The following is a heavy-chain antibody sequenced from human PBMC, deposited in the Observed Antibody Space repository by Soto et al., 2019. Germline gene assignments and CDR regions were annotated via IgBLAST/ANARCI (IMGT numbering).Heavy chain of an antibody. Sequence: LALTPSVSGDFIRNYYSASIRQTPGTGLQWIGYIFHTGNTNDNPSLKSRVTILEDAFKNPVSLRLHSVTAADSAVYFCAREQYNWKIWGQGTLLTVSS. J-gene: IGHJ4*02. CDR1: GDFIRNYY. V-gene: IGHV4-59*01. D-gene: IGHD1-20*01. CDR2: IFHTGNT. CDR3: AREQYNWKI.